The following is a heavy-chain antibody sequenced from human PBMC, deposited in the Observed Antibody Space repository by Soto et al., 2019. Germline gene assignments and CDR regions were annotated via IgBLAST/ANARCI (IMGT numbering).Heavy chain of an antibody. CDR2: ISWTGGTT. CDR1: GFTFDDYT. D-gene: IGHD3-9*01. V-gene: IGHV3-43*01. J-gene: IGHJ6*02. CDR3: AKDTSSRAIRAGMDV. Sequence: PGGSLRLSCVASGFTFDDYTMHWVRQAPGKGLEWVSLISWTGGTTYYADSVKGRFTISRDNSRNSLDLQMNSLRTEDTALYYCAKDTSSRAIRAGMDVWGQGTTVTVSS.